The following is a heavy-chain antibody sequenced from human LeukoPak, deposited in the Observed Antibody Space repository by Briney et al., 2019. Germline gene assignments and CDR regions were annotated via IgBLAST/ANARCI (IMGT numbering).Heavy chain of an antibody. CDR3: ARGGFTIFGVPRF. V-gene: IGHV3-21*01. CDR2: ISSSSSYI. CDR1: GFTFSSYS. J-gene: IGHJ4*02. Sequence: GGSLRLSSAASGFTFSSYSMTWVRQAPGKGLEWVSSISSSSSYIYYADSVKGRFTISRDNAKNSLYLQMNSLRAEDTAVYYCARGGFTIFGVPRFWGQGTLVTVSS. D-gene: IGHD3-3*01.